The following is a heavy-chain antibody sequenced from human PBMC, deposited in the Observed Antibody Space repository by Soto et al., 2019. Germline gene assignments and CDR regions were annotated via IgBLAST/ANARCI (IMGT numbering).Heavy chain of an antibody. D-gene: IGHD6-13*01. CDR1: GGSFSGYY. V-gene: IGHV4-34*01. CDR3: AREGSSSWQKVYYFDY. CDR2: INHSGST. J-gene: IGHJ4*02. Sequence: QVQLQQWGAGLLKPSETLSLTCAVYGGSFSGYYWSWIRQPPGKGLEWIGEINHSGSTNYNPSLKSRVTISVDTSKNQFSLKLSSVTAADTAVYYCAREGSSSWQKVYYFDYWGQGTLVTVSS.